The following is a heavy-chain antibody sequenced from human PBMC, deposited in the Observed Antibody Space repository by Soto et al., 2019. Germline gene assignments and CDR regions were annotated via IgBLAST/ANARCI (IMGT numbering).Heavy chain of an antibody. CDR3: ARAHAPTLPFDS. J-gene: IGHJ4*01. CDR1: GGSIRNVY. Sequence: SETLSLTCTVSGGSIRNVYWSWIRQAPGKGLEWIGFILHSGNAKYNPSLKSRVTISVDTSKNQFSLSLDSVTAADTAVYFCARAHAPTLPFDSWGQGTLVTVSS. D-gene: IGHD2-15*01. V-gene: IGHV4-59*01. CDR2: ILHSGNA.